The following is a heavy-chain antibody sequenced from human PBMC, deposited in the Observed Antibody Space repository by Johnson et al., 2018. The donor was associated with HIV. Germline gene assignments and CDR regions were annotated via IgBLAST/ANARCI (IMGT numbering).Heavy chain of an antibody. CDR2: ISPDESKT. V-gene: IGHV3-20*04. Sequence: EVQVVESGGGVVRPGGSLRLSCAASGFTFDDHGMSWVRQVPGKGLEWVSRISPDESKTDYADSVKGRFTISRDNAKNTLHLQMNSLRGEDTAVYYCARGGRYSESVNDAHDIWGQGTKVTVSS. CDR1: GFTFDDHG. CDR3: ARGGRYSESVNDAHDI. J-gene: IGHJ3*02. D-gene: IGHD1-26*01.